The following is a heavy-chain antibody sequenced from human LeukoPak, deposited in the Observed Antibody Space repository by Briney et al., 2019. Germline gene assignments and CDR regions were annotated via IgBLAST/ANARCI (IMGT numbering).Heavy chain of an antibody. CDR3: ARDSGWKALEY. V-gene: IGHV3-20*04. CDR2: INWNGGST. CDR1: GFTFDDYA. J-gene: IGHJ4*02. Sequence: GGSLRLSCAASGFTFDDYAMNWARQAPGKGLEWVCGINWNGGSTGYADSVKGRFTIFRDNAKKSLYLQMNSLRAEDTALYYCARDSGWKALEYWGQGTLVTVSS. D-gene: IGHD3-10*01.